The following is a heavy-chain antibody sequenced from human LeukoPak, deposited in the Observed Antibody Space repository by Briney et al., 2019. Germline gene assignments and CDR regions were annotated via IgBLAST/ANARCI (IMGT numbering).Heavy chain of an antibody. D-gene: IGHD4-23*01. CDR1: GYTFTSYY. CDR3: ARDNSVEDTAWWFDP. CDR2: INPSGGST. Sequence: ASVKVSCKASGYTFTSYYMHWVRQARGQGLEWMGIINPSGGSTSYAQKFQGRVTMTRDMPTSTDYMELSSLRSEDTAVYYCARDNSVEDTAWWFDPWGQGTLVTVSS. V-gene: IGHV1-46*01. J-gene: IGHJ5*02.